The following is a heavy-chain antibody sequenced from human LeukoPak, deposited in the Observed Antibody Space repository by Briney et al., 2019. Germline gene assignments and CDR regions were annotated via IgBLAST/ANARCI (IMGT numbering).Heavy chain of an antibody. CDR2: INGRGDNT. CDR1: GVIISSYA. Sequence: PGGSLRLSCAASGVIISSYAMSWVRQAPGKGLEWGSAINGRGDNTYYADFVKGRFTISRDNSKSTVYLQMNSLRTEDTAVNYCAKDRVSPGFNWFDPWGQGTLVTVSS. CDR3: AKDRVSPGFNWFDP. J-gene: IGHJ5*02. D-gene: IGHD2/OR15-2a*01. V-gene: IGHV3-23*01.